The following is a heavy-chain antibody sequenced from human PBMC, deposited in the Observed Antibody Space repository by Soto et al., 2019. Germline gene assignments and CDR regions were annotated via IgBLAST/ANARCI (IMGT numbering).Heavy chain of an antibody. Sequence: EVQLVESGGGLVQPGGSLRLSCSASGFTFSSFSMNWVRQTPGKGLEWVSYISAGSVTIYYADSVKGRFTISRDNAKNSLYLQMSSLRDENTAVYYCINDDDYDTRLMNYWGQGTLVTVSS. J-gene: IGHJ4*02. CDR1: GFTFSSFS. CDR3: INDDDYDTRLMNY. CDR2: ISAGSVTI. D-gene: IGHD3-22*01. V-gene: IGHV3-48*02.